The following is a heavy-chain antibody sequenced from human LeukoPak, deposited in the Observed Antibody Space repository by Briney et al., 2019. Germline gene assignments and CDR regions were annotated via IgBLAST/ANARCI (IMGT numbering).Heavy chain of an antibody. V-gene: IGHV3-30*04. J-gene: IGHJ3*02. CDR2: ISYDGSNK. Sequence: GRSLRLSCAAPGFTFSSYAMHWVRKAPGKGLEWGAVISYDGSNKYYADSVKGRFTISRDNSKNTPYLQMNCLRAEDTAVYYCAREFTAFDIWGQGTMVTVSS. CDR1: GFTFSSYA. CDR3: AREFTAFDI.